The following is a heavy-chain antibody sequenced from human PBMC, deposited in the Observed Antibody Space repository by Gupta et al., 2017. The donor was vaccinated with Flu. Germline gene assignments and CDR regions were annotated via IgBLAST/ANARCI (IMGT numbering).Heavy chain of an antibody. Sequence: EVQLVQSGAEVKKPGESLKISCQGSGYSFTSYWIGWVRQMPGKGLEWMGIIYPGDSDTRYSPSFQGQVTISADKSISTAYLQWSSLKASDTAMYYCARRRGRYYDSSGYYHDFDYWGQGTLVTVSS. J-gene: IGHJ4*02. CDR3: ARRRGRYYDSSGYYHDFDY. CDR2: IYPGDSDT. D-gene: IGHD3-22*01. CDR1: GYSFTSYW. V-gene: IGHV5-51*01.